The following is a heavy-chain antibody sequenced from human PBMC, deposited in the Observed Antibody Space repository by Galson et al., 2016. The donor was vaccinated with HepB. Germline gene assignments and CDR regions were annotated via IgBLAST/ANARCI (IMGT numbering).Heavy chain of an antibody. CDR1: GDSVSSNNAG. V-gene: IGHV6-1*01. Sequence: CAISGDSVSSNNAGWNWVRQSPSRGLEWLGKTYYWTKWYNDYSVSLNGRITITSDTSKNQFSLHLNSVTPKDTAVYYCAREPPVVPPTYYYYMDVWGEGTTVTVSS. CDR2: TYYWTKWYN. CDR3: AREPPVVPPTYYYYMDV. D-gene: IGHD2-2*01. J-gene: IGHJ6*03.